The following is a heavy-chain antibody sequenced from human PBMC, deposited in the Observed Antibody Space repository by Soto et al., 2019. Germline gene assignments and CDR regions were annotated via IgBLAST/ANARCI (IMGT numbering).Heavy chain of an antibody. Sequence: TSEILSLTCTVSGGSIGSDYWSWIRQPPGKGLEWIGYIYYSGSTNYNPSLKSRVTISVDTSKNQFSLKLSSVTAADTAVYYCASGGYCSGGSCYLPRFDHWGQGPLVTVPS. J-gene: IGHJ4*02. CDR2: IYYSGST. D-gene: IGHD2-15*01. V-gene: IGHV4-59*08. CDR1: GGSIGSDY. CDR3: ASGGYCSGGSCYLPRFDH.